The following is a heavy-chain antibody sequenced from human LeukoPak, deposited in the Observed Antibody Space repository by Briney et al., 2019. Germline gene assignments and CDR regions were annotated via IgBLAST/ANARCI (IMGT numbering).Heavy chain of an antibody. V-gene: IGHV1-69*04. CDR3: NSRDTRFDY. CDR1: GGTFSSYA. D-gene: IGHD4-23*01. J-gene: IGHJ4*02. Sequence: SVKVSCKASGGTFSSYAISWVRQAPGQGLEWMGRIIPILGIANYAQKFQGRVTITGDKSTSTAYMELSSLRSEDTAVYYCNSRDTRFDYWGQGTLVTVSS. CDR2: IIPILGIA.